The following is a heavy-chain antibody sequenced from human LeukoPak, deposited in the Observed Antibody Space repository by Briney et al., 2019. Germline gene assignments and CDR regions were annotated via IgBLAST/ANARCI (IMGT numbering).Heavy chain of an antibody. CDR3: ARGKSIAARRGGVWSDP. Sequence: ASVKVSCKASGYTFTSYYMHWVRQAPGQGLEWMGWMNPNSGNTGYAQKFQGRVTMTRNTSISTAYMELSSLRSEDTAVYYCARGKSIAARRGGVWSDPWGQGTLVTVSS. D-gene: IGHD6-6*01. CDR2: MNPNSGNT. V-gene: IGHV1-8*02. CDR1: GYTFTSYY. J-gene: IGHJ5*02.